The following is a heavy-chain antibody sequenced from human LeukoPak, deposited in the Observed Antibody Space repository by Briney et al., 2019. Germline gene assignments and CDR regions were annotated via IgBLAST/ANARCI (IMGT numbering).Heavy chain of an antibody. Sequence: PSETLSLTCTVSGDSVTSGGFYWAWLRQPPGKGLEWIAIVYYTGSTYYNPSLKSRVTISIDTSKNHFSLKLRSVVAPDTAVYYCARHSGSGSLSRPFDPWGQGTLVTVPS. CDR3: ARHSGSGSLSRPFDP. D-gene: IGHD3-10*01. V-gene: IGHV4-39*02. CDR2: VYYTGST. CDR1: GDSVTSGGFY. J-gene: IGHJ5*02.